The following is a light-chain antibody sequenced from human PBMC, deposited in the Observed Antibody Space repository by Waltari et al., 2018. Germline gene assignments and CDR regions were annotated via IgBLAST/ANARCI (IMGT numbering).Light chain of an antibody. Sequence: QSVLTQPPSASGTPGQTVNIACSGSSSNIGSNFVYWYQQLPGTAPKLLIYRNNQRPSGVPDRFSCYKSGTSASLAISGLRSEDEADYYCAAWDDSLYEVFGGGTKLTVL. J-gene: IGLJ3*02. V-gene: IGLV1-47*01. CDR2: RNN. CDR1: SSNIGSNF. CDR3: AAWDDSLYEV.